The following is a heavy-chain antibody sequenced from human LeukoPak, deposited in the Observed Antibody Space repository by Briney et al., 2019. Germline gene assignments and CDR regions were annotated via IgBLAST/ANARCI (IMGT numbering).Heavy chain of an antibody. CDR3: ARWVSTSYDAFDI. CDR1: GFTFSYYA. V-gene: IGHV3-64*01. CDR2: ISSDGGST. D-gene: IGHD6-6*01. Sequence: PGGSLRLSCAASGFTFSYYAMHWVRQASGKGLEYVSAISSDGGSTYYANSVKGRFTISRDNSKNILYLQMGSLRAEDMAVYYCARWVSTSYDAFDIWGQGTMVTVSS. J-gene: IGHJ3*02.